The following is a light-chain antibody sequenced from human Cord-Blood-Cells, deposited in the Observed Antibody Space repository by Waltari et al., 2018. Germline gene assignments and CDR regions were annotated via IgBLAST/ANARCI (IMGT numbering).Light chain of an antibody. CDR1: QSISSY. J-gene: IGKJ4*01. CDR3: QQSYSTPLT. Sequence: DIQMTQSPSSLSASVGDRIIITCRASQSISSYLNWYQQKPGKAPKLRIYAASSLQSGVPSRFSGSGSGTDFTLTISSLQPEDCATYYCQQSYSTPLTFGGGTKVEIK. V-gene: IGKV1-39*01. CDR2: AAS.